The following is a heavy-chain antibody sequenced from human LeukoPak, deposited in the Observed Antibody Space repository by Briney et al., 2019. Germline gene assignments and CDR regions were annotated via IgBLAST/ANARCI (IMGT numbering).Heavy chain of an antibody. CDR1: GHSINSGFY. D-gene: IGHD6-19*01. J-gene: IGHJ4*02. Sequence: SETLSLTCAVSGHSINSGFYWGWMRLSRGKGLEWIGTIFNTGCTYYTASLRNRVSISVDASKNQFSLRLSSVTAADTAIYYCASRYTVAGRNLDDCGQGTQVTVST. CDR3: ASRYTVAGRNLDD. CDR2: IFNTGCT. V-gene: IGHV4-38-2*01.